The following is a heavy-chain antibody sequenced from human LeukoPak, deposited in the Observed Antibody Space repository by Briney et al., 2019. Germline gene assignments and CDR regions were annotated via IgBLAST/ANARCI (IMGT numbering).Heavy chain of an antibody. CDR1: GFTFSSYA. CDR3: ARDKSYSSGSYYFDY. D-gene: IGHD6-19*01. V-gene: IGHV3-30-3*01. Sequence: RGSLRLSCAASGFTFSSYAMHWVRQAPGKGLEWVAVISYDGSNKYYADSVKGRFTISRDNSKNTLYLQMNSLRAEDTAVYYCARDKSYSSGSYYFDYWGQGTLVAVSS. CDR2: ISYDGSNK. J-gene: IGHJ4*02.